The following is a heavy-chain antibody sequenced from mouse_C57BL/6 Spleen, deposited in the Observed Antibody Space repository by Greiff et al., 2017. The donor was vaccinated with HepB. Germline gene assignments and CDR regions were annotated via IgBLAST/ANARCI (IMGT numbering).Heavy chain of an antibody. CDR3: AREGSV. V-gene: IGHV5-6*01. Sequence: EVMLVESRGDLVKPGGSLKLSCAASGFTFSSYGMSWVRQTPDKRLEWVTTISSGGSYTYYPDSVKGRFTISRDNAKNTLYLQMSSLKSEDTAMYYCAREGSVWGTGTTVTVSS. CDR2: ISSGGSYT. CDR1: GFTFSSYG. J-gene: IGHJ1*03.